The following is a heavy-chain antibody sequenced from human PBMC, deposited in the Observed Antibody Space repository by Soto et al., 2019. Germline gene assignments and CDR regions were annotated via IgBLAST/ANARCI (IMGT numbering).Heavy chain of an antibody. J-gene: IGHJ5*02. Sequence: QVQPQQWGAGLLKPSETLSLTCAVYGGSFSGYYWSWIRQPPGKGLEWIGEINHSGSTNYNPSLKSRVTISVDTSKNQFSLKLSSVTAADTAVYYCARGGRFMITFGGVPWFDPWGQGTLVTVSS. CDR1: GGSFSGYY. CDR2: INHSGST. D-gene: IGHD3-16*01. CDR3: ARGGRFMITFGGVPWFDP. V-gene: IGHV4-34*01.